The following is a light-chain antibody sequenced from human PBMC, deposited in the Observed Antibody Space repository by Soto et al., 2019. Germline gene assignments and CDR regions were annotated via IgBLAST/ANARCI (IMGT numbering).Light chain of an antibody. CDR3: QHYYTYPYT. CDR1: QRIGTW. V-gene: IGKV1-5*01. CDR2: DAS. Sequence: DIQMTQSPSTLSASPGDSVSITCRASQRIGTWLTWYQQKPGKVPKLLIYDASHLTSGVPSRFSGSGSGTEFTLSISSLQPDDFATYYCQHYYTYPYTFGQGTKV. J-gene: IGKJ1*01.